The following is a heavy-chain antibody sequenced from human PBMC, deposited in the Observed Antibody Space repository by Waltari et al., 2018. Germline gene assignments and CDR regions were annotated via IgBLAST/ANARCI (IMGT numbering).Heavy chain of an antibody. D-gene: IGHD7-27*01. Sequence: EVQLVESGGGLVKPGGSLRLSWAASGFSFSSYSMNWVRQAPGKGLEWVSSISSTSTYTHYADSVKGRFTISRDNAKNSLYLQMNSLRGDDTAVYYCARGGWGFSLDYWGQGTLVTFSS. V-gene: IGHV3-21*01. J-gene: IGHJ4*02. CDR3: ARGGWGFSLDY. CDR2: ISSTSTYT. CDR1: GFSFSSYS.